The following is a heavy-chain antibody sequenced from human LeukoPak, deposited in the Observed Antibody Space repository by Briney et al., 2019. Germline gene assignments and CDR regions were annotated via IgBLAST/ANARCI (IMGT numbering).Heavy chain of an antibody. D-gene: IGHD6-19*01. Sequence: SVKVSCKASGGTFSSYAISWVRQAPGQGLEWMGRIIPIFGTANYAQKFQGGVTITTDESTSTAYMELSSLRSEDTAVYYCARDVGIAVAGYYFDYWGQGTLVIVSS. CDR2: IIPIFGTA. CDR3: ARDVGIAVAGYYFDY. CDR1: GGTFSSYA. V-gene: IGHV1-69*05. J-gene: IGHJ4*02.